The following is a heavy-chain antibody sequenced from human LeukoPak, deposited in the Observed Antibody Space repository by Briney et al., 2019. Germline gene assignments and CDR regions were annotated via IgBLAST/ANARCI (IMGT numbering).Heavy chain of an antibody. CDR2: IYYSGST. J-gene: IGHJ4*02. V-gene: IGHV4-39*07. Sequence: PSETLSLTCTVSGGSISSSSYYWGWIRQPPGKGLEWIGSIYYSGSTYYNPSLKSRVTISVDTSKNQFSLKLSSVTAADTAVYYCARVAPITMIVRGWPGEYYFDYWGQGTLVTVSS. CDR1: GGSISSSSYY. D-gene: IGHD3-22*01. CDR3: ARVAPITMIVRGWPGEYYFDY.